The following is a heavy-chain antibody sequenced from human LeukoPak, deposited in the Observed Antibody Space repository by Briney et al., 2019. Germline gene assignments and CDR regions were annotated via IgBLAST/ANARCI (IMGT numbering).Heavy chain of an antibody. CDR3: ARGIIRGPAYYDFWSGYVGFDY. J-gene: IGHJ4*02. D-gene: IGHD3-3*01. Sequence: SETLSLTCAVYGGSFSGCYWSWIRQPPEKGLDWIGEITRTGRINYNPALKGRVTMSLDTSKNQFSLELSSMTAADTAVYYCARGIIRGPAYYDFWSGYVGFDYWGQGTLVTVSS. CDR1: GGSFSGCY. CDR2: ITRTGRI. V-gene: IGHV4-34*01.